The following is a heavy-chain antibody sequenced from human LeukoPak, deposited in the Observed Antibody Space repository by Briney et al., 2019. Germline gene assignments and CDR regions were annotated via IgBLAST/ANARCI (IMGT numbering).Heavy chain of an antibody. D-gene: IGHD2-21*02. CDR2: ISYDGSNK. CDR3: ARGSQGHIVVVTAIRHWFDP. V-gene: IGHV3-30-3*01. J-gene: IGHJ5*02. Sequence: GGSLRLSCAASGFTFSSYAMHWVRQAPGKGLEWVAVISYDGSNKYYADSVKGRLTISRDNSKNTPYLQMNSLRAEDTAVYYCARGSQGHIVVVTAIRHWFDPWGQGTLVTVSS. CDR1: GFTFSSYA.